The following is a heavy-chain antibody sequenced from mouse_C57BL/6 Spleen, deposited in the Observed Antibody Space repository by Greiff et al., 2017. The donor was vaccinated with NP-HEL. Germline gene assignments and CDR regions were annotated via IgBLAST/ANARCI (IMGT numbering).Heavy chain of an antibody. J-gene: IGHJ1*03. Sequence: EVQLQQSGPELVKPGASVKISCKASGYSFTGYYMNWVKQSPEKSLEWIGEINPSTGGTTYNQKFKAKATLTVDKSSSTAYMQLKSLTSEDSAVYYCARGAGYSGKYFDVWGTGTTVTVSS. CDR1: GYSFTGYY. V-gene: IGHV1-42*01. CDR2: INPSTGGT. D-gene: IGHD3-1*01. CDR3: ARGAGYSGKYFDV.